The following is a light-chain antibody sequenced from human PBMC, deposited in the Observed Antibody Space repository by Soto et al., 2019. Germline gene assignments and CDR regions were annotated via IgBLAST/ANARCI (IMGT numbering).Light chain of an antibody. Sequence: DIQMTQSPPSLSASVGDRVTITCRASQGISNYLAWYQQKPGELPKLVIYAASILQTGVPSRFSGSGSGTDFSLTISSLQPEDVATYYCQKYNSCPWTFGQGTKVELK. J-gene: IGKJ1*01. V-gene: IGKV1-27*01. CDR1: QGISNY. CDR2: AAS. CDR3: QKYNSCPWT.